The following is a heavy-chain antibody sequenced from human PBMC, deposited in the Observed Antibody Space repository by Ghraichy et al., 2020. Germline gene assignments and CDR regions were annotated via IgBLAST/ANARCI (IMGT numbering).Heavy chain of an antibody. Sequence: GESLNISCAASGFNFSNTWMHWVRQDSGKGLVWLAHINPDGSVTNYADSVKGRFTISRDNSKNTLYLQMSSLRVEDSALYYCAKDLNWQQVDYWGQGNLVTVSS. CDR3: AKDLNWQQVDY. CDR2: INPDGSVT. V-gene: IGHV3-74*01. CDR1: GFNFSNTW. J-gene: IGHJ4*02. D-gene: IGHD6-13*01.